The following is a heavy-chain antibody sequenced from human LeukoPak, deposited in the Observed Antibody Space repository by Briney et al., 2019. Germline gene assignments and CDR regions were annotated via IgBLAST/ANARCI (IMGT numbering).Heavy chain of an antibody. Sequence: SETLSLTCTVSGGSITSSSFYWGCVRQPPGKGLEWIGSIYFSGNTYYNPALKSRLTISVDTSKNQFSLNLSSVTAADTAVYYCARDYLGAGTVGATSGYWGQGTLVTVSS. J-gene: IGHJ4*02. CDR3: ARDYLGAGTVGATSGY. CDR1: GGSITSSSFY. D-gene: IGHD1-26*01. V-gene: IGHV4-39*02. CDR2: IYFSGNT.